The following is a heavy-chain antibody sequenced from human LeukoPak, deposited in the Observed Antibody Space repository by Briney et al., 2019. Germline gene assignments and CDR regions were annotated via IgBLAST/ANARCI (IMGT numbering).Heavy chain of an antibody. Sequence: GGSLRLSCAASGFTVSSNYMSWVRQAPGKGLEWVSVIYSGGSTYYADSVKGRFTISRDNSKNSLYLQMNSLRDEDTAVYYCARDSAWGLRREDYYYYGMDVWGQGTTVTVSS. J-gene: IGHJ6*02. CDR2: IYSGGST. CDR3: ARDSAWGLRREDYYYYGMDV. V-gene: IGHV3-53*01. D-gene: IGHD1-26*01. CDR1: GFTVSSNY.